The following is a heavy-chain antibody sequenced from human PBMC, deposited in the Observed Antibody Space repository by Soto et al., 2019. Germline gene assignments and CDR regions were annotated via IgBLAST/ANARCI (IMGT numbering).Heavy chain of an antibody. J-gene: IGHJ3*02. V-gene: IGHV1-2*02. CDR2: INPATGAA. CDR1: GYPVTAYY. CDR3: ARGGGVGVAGSAAFDM. D-gene: IGHD3-3*01. Sequence: QLHLVQSGAVVKKPGTSVTVSCSASGYPVTAYYMHWVRQAPGRGLEWMGGINPATGAAKYTQTFQGRVTMPGDTSTSTVFMELSGLPPEDPAVFYCARGGGVGVAGSAAFDMWGQGTLVTVSS.